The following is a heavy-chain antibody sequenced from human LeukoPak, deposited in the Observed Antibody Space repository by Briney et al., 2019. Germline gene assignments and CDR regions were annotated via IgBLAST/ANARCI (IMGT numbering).Heavy chain of an antibody. V-gene: IGHV1-8*01. CDR2: MSPNSGDT. Sequence: ASVKVSCKASGYTFTSYDFNWVRQATGQRPEWMGWMSPNSGDTGYAQKFQDRVTMTRNTSISTAYMELSSLRSDDTAVYYCARGPPNWGYDYWGPGALVTVSS. CDR1: GYTFTSYD. CDR3: ARGPPNWGYDY. D-gene: IGHD7-27*01. J-gene: IGHJ4*02.